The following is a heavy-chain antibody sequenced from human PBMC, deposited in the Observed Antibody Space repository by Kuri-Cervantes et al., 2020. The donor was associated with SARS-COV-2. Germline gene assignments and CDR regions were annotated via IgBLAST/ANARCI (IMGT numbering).Heavy chain of an antibody. CDR3: AKDRPGGSYLNYFDY. Sequence: GESLKISCAASGFTFNSYAMSWVRQAPGKGLEWVSAISGSGGSTYYADSVKGRFTISRDNFKNTLYLQMNSLRAEDTAVYYCAKDRPGGSYLNYFDYWGQGTLVTVSS. J-gene: IGHJ4*02. CDR2: ISGSGGST. D-gene: IGHD1-26*01. V-gene: IGHV3-23*01. CDR1: GFTFNSYA.